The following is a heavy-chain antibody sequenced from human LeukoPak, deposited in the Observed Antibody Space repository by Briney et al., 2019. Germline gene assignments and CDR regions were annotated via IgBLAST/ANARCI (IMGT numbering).Heavy chain of an antibody. CDR1: GFTFSSYW. CDR3: ARDRVYYDMDV. J-gene: IGHJ6*02. CDR2: IKQDGSER. Sequence: GGSLRLSCAASGFTFSSYWMSWVRQAPGKGLEWVANIKQDGSERYYVDSVKGRFTISRDNAKNSLYLQMNSLRAEDTAVYYCARDRVYYDMDVWGQGTTVTVSS. V-gene: IGHV3-7*01.